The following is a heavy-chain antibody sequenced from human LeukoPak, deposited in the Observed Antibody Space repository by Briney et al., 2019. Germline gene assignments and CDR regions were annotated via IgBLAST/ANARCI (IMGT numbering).Heavy chain of an antibody. CDR1: GGSINNYY. J-gene: IGHJ5*02. V-gene: IGHV4-59*08. CDR2: IYYSGTT. Sequence: SETLSLTCTVSGGSINNYYWSWIRQPPGKGLEWIGYIYYSGTTYYNPSLKSRVTISVDTSQNQFSLKLSSVTAADTAVYYCARSDWMRWFDPWGLGTVVSVSS. CDR3: ARSDWMRWFDP. D-gene: IGHD2-2*03.